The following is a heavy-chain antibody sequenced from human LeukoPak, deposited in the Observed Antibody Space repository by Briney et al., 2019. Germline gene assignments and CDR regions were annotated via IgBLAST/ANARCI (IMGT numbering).Heavy chain of an antibody. CDR3: AKSLGVGGYTRYKGFDQ. Sequence: GGSLRLSCAASGFTFNSFAMNWVRQAPGKGLEWVSSISGSDGTSHYADFVKGRFTISRDNSKNTLYLQMNSLRAEDTAAYYCAKSLGVGGYTRYKGFDQWGQGTLVDVSS. CDR2: ISGSDGTS. J-gene: IGHJ4*02. V-gene: IGHV3-23*01. D-gene: IGHD3-16*02. CDR1: GFTFNSFA.